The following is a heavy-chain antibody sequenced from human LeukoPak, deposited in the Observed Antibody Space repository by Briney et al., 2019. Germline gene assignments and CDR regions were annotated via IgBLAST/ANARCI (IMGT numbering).Heavy chain of an antibody. J-gene: IGHJ4*02. D-gene: IGHD6-19*01. CDR1: GIPFSSYW. CDR3: TSGWSAAFDN. V-gene: IGHV3-7*01. Sequence: PGGSLRLSCAVSGIPFSSYWMGWVRQAPGKGLEWVAIINPDGSVINHADSVKGRFSISRDNARNSLFLQMNSLRAEDTAVYYCTSGWSAAFDNWGQGTLVSVSS. CDR2: INPDGSVI.